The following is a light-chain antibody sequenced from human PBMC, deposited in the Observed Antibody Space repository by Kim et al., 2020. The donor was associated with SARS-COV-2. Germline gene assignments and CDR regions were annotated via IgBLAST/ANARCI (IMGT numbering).Light chain of an antibody. CDR2: EVS. J-gene: IGLJ7*01. V-gene: IGLV2-23*02. CDR1: SSDVGSFNL. CDR3: CSYGAGCTSV. Sequence: QSALTQPASVSGSPGQSITISCTATSSDVGSFNLVSWYQQHPGKAPKLIIYEVSKWPSGVSNRFSGSKSGNTASLTISGLQAEDEADYYCCSYGAGCTSVFGGGTQLTVL.